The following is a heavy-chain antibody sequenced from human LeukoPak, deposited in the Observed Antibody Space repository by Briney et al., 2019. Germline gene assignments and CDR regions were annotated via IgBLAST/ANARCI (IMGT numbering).Heavy chain of an antibody. Sequence: GGPLRLSCAASGFTFSSYSMNWVRQAPGKGLEWVSYISSSSSTIYYADSVKGRFTISRDNAKNSLYLQMNSLRADDTAVYYCAELGITMIGGVWGKGTRVTISS. V-gene: IGHV3-48*01. J-gene: IGHJ6*04. CDR3: AELGITMIGGV. CDR2: ISSSSSTI. CDR1: GFTFSSYS. D-gene: IGHD3-10*02.